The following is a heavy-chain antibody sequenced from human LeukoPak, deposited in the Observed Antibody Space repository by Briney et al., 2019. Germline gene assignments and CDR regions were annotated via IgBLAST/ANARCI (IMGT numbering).Heavy chain of an antibody. CDR2: ISGSGGST. CDR3: AKDSPYYYDSSGYSDY. Sequence: GGSLRLSCAASGFTFSSYAMSWVRQAPGRGLEWVSAISGSGGSTYYADSVKGRFTISRDNSKNTLYLQMNSLRAEDTAVYYCAKDSPYYYDSSGYSDYWGQGTLVTVSS. V-gene: IGHV3-23*01. D-gene: IGHD3-22*01. CDR1: GFTFSSYA. J-gene: IGHJ4*02.